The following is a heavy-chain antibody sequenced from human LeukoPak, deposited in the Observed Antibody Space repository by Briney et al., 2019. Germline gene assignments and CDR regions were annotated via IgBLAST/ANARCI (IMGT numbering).Heavy chain of an antibody. Sequence: PSETLSLTCTVSSGSISSYYWSWIRQPTGKGLEWIGYIYYSGSTKYNPSLKSRVTISVDTSKSQFSLKLSSVTAADTAVYYCARRNVGYRSGQLDYWGQGTLVTVSS. CDR2: IYYSGST. CDR3: ARRNVGYRSGQLDY. V-gene: IGHV4-59*01. D-gene: IGHD6-19*01. J-gene: IGHJ4*02. CDR1: SGSISSYY.